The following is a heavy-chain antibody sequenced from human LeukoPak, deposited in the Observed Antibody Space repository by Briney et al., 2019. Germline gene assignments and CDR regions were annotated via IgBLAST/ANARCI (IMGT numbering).Heavy chain of an antibody. CDR3: ATDHYCSSTSCYHFDY. Sequence: SVKVSCKASGGTFSSYAISWVRQAPGQGLEWMGGIIPILGTANYAQKFQGRVTITADESTSTAYMELSSLRSEDTAVYYCATDHYCSSTSCYHFDYWGQGTLVTVSS. D-gene: IGHD2-2*01. CDR2: IIPILGTA. CDR1: GGTFSSYA. J-gene: IGHJ4*02. V-gene: IGHV1-69*13.